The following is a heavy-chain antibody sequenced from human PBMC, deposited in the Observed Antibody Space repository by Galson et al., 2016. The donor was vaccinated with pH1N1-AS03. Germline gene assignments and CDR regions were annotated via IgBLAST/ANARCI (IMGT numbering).Heavy chain of an antibody. D-gene: IGHD5-18*01. CDR1: GFTVSTYD. Sequence: SLRLSCAASGFTVSTYDMHWVRHSAGGGLEWVSLIAAVGTTEYAGYVKGRFTIFRDNVKNSLYLQMNNLRAEDTALYYCAVGGYISNTHGLDVWGKGTTVTVSS. V-gene: IGHV3-13*01. CDR2: IAAVGTT. J-gene: IGHJ6*04. CDR3: AVGGYISNTHGLDV.